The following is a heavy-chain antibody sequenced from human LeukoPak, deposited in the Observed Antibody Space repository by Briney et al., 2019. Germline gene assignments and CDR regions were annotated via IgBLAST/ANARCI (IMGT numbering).Heavy chain of an antibody. J-gene: IGHJ6*03. CDR2: IRYDGSIK. V-gene: IGHV3-30*02. CDR1: GFTFSSYG. Sequence: LPGGSLRLLCGASGFTFSSYGIHWVRQAPGMGLEWVAFIRYDGSIKYYADSVKGRFTISRDNSQNTLYLQMNSLRTDDTAVYYCAKLSESDQWLVNFYSMGVWGEGTTVTVSS. CDR3: AKLSESDQWLVNFYSMGV. D-gene: IGHD6-19*01.